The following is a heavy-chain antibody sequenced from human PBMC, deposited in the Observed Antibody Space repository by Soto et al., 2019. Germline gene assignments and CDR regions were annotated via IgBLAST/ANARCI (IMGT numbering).Heavy chain of an antibody. Sequence: QVQLVESGGGVVQPGRSLRLSCAASGFTFSSYGMHWVRQAPGKGLEWVAVISYDGSNKYYADSVKGRFTISRDNSKNTLYLQMNSLRAEDTAVYYCAKDGPMDSGWYGGYYYYYMDVWGKGTTVTVSS. D-gene: IGHD6-19*01. V-gene: IGHV3-30*18. CDR1: GFTFSSYG. CDR2: ISYDGSNK. J-gene: IGHJ6*03. CDR3: AKDGPMDSGWYGGYYYYYMDV.